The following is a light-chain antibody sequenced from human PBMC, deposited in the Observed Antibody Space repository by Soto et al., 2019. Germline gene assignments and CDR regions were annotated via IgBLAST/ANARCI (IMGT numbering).Light chain of an antibody. CDR3: QSYDFSLSGNVI. CDR2: GDS. CDR1: TSNIGANYD. Sequence: QSALTQPASVSGSPGQSISFSCAGTTSNIGANYDVHWYQQLPGRAPKLLMYGDSNRPSGVPDRFSGSKSGTSASLTIAGLQAEDGAVYYCQSYDFSLSGNVIFGGGTKLTVL. J-gene: IGLJ2*01. V-gene: IGLV1-40*01.